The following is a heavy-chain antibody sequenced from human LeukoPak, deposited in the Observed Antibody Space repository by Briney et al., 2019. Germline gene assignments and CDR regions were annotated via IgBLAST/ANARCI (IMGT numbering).Heavy chain of an antibody. D-gene: IGHD3-10*01. CDR3: AKDYSKTSYYGSGTYYRPNWFDP. CDR2: ISSSGSTI. V-gene: IGHV3-48*03. J-gene: IGHJ5*02. CDR1: GFTFSSYE. Sequence: GGSLRLSCAASGFTFSSYEMNWVRQAPGKGLEWVSYISSSGSTIYYADSEKGRFTISRDNAKNSLYLQMNSLRAEDTAVYYCAKDYSKTSYYGSGTYYRPNWFDPWGQGTLVTVSS.